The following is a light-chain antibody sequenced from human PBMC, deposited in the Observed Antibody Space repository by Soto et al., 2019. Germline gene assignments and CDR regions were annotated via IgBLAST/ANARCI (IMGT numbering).Light chain of an antibody. CDR1: QSVSTN. CDR3: EQYDDGPEK. Sequence: EKVMTQSPATLPVSPGERASLSSRARQSVSTNLAWYQQKPGQATRLLIYDASTRATCIPASFSGGGSGKDFTSTIRSLESEDLAVDYCEQYDDGPEKFGQGTKVEIE. CDR2: DAS. V-gene: IGKV3-15*01. J-gene: IGKJ1*01.